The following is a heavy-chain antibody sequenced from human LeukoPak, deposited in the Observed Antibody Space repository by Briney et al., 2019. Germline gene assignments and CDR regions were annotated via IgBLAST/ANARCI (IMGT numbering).Heavy chain of an antibody. D-gene: IGHD2-2*01. CDR1: GFTFSSYA. Sequence: GGSLRLSCAASGFTFSSYAMSWVRQAPGKGLEWVSAISGSGGSTYYADSVKGRFTISRDNSKNTLYLQMNSLRAEDTAVYYCAKDRLVRDIVVVPTARRAVFDYWGQGTLVTVSS. V-gene: IGHV3-23*01. CDR2: ISGSGGST. J-gene: IGHJ4*02. CDR3: AKDRLVRDIVVVPTARRAVFDY.